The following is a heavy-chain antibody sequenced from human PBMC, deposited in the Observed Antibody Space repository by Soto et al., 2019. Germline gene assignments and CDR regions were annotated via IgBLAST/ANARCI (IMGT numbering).Heavy chain of an antibody. CDR2: ISTAHRDI. J-gene: IGHJ4*02. V-gene: IGHV1-18*04. CDR1: GYTFTNYG. Sequence: QVQLVQSGTEVKKPGASVRVSCKASGYTFTNYGISWVRQAPGQGLEWMGWISTAHRDIGYAQQFQGRVTMTTDTSTNTAYLEVRNLTSDDTAVYYCARDLAYIRESWGQGTLVTVSS. D-gene: IGHD3-10*01. CDR3: ARDLAYIRES.